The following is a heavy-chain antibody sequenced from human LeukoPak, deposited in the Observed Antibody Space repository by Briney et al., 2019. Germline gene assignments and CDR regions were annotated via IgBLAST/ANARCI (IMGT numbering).Heavy chain of an antibody. Sequence: SETLSLTCTVSGGSISSYYWSWIRQPPGKGLEWIAYIYYSGSTKYNPSLKGRVTISVDTSKNQFSLKLSSVTAADTAVYYCARLGRHSSSSGYYYYGMDVWGQGTTVTVSS. J-gene: IGHJ6*02. CDR2: IYYSGST. V-gene: IGHV4-59*08. CDR3: ARLGRHSSSSGYYYYGMDV. CDR1: GGSISSYY. D-gene: IGHD6-6*01.